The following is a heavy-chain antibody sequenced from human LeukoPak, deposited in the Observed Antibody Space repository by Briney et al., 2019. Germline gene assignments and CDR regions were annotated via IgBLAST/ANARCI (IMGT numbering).Heavy chain of an antibody. Sequence: SGTLSLTCAVSGASISSNNWWNWVRQSPGKGLEWIGEMYHTGTTNYNASLRSRVTVSVDKSKNQFSLKLSSVTAADTAVYYCASQLLAYAFDIWGQGTMVTVSS. CDR3: ASQLLAYAFDI. J-gene: IGHJ3*02. CDR2: MYHTGTT. V-gene: IGHV4-4*02. CDR1: GASISSNNW. D-gene: IGHD2-2*01.